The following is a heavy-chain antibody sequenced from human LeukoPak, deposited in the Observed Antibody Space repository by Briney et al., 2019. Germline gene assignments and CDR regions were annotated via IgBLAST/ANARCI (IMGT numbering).Heavy chain of an antibody. J-gene: IGHJ5*02. Sequence: GGSLRLSCAASGFTFSSYGMHWVRQAPGKGLEWVAVIWYDGSNKYYADSVKGRFTISRDNSKNTLYLQMNSLRAEDTAVYYCARARRGNWFDPWGRGTLVTVSS. CDR1: GFTFSSYG. CDR3: ARARRGNWFDP. V-gene: IGHV3-33*01. CDR2: IWYDGSNK.